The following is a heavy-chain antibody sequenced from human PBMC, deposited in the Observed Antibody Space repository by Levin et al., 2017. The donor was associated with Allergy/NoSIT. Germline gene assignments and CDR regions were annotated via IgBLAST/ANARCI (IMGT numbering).Heavy chain of an antibody. D-gene: IGHD6-13*01. CDR2: INDDGSST. CDR3: ARVVVVEGAAARFDY. J-gene: IGHJ4*02. V-gene: IGHV3-74*01. CDR1: GFTFSSYW. Sequence: GALRLSCAASGFTFSSYWMHWVRQAPGKGLVWVSRINDDGSSTSYADSVKGRFTISRDNAKNTLYLQMNSLRAEDTAVYYCARVVVVEGAAARFDYWGQGTLVTVSS.